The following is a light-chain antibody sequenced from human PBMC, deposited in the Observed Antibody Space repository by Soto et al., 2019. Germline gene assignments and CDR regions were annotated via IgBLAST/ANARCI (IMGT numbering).Light chain of an antibody. J-gene: IGLJ2*01. V-gene: IGLV4-69*01. CDR3: QTWGTGVLV. CDR1: SGHSRYA. CDR2: VNSDGSH. Sequence: QLVLTQSPSASASLGASVKLTCTLTSGHSRYAIAWHQHQPEKRPQYLMKVNSDGSHTQGDGIPARFSGSSSGTERYLTISGLQSEDEADYYCQTWGTGVLVFGGGTSSPS.